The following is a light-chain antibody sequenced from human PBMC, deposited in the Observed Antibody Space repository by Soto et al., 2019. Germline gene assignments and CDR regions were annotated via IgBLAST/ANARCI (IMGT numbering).Light chain of an antibody. CDR3: QQYNSYSP. J-gene: IGKJ1*01. V-gene: IGKV1-5*03. CDR2: RAS. CDR1: QSINTW. Sequence: DIQMTQSPSTLSASVGDRVTITCRASQSINTWLAWYQQKPGKAPNLLIYRASTLESGVPSRFSGSGSGTEFTLTISSLQPDDFATYYCQQYNSYSPFGQGTKVEI.